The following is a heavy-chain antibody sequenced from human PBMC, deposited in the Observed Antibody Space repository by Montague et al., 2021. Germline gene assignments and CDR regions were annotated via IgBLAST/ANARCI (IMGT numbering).Heavy chain of an antibody. D-gene: IGHD2-15*01. V-gene: IGHV4-61*03. CDR3: GRVTARDQATGYSFFDY. CDR1: GDSVSSRNHY. Sequence: SETLSLTCTVAGDSVSSRNHYWVWVRQPPGKGLEWLGHIQNIVKTKYHPSLSSRLTISADMSKNHLSLKLTSVTAADTAVYYCGRVTARDQATGYSFFDYWGLGKLVTVSS. CDR2: IQNIVKT. J-gene: IGHJ4*02.